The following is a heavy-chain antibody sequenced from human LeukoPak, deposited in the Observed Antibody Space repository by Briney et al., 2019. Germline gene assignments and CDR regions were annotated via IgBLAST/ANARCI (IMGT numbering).Heavy chain of an antibody. CDR3: ARGLGDYNTDWFPVSGY. CDR1: GYTFTTHD. J-gene: IGHJ4*02. V-gene: IGHV1-8*01. D-gene: IGHD3-9*01. Sequence: ASVKVSRKASGYTFTTHDLTWVRQATGQGLEWMGWMNPGNGDTAYAQKFQGRVTMTRDTSMSTAYMELNNLGSEDTAIYYCARGLGDYNTDWFPVSGYWGQGTPVTVSS. CDR2: MNPGNGDT.